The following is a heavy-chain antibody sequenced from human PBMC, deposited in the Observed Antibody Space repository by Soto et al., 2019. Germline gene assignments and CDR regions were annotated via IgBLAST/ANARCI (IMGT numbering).Heavy chain of an antibody. CDR3: ARAGYGDYVGYFDY. J-gene: IGHJ4*02. D-gene: IGHD4-17*01. Sequence: EEQLVESGGGLVQPGGSLRLSCGASGFTFRNYEMNWVRQAPGKGLEWVSYISSSGSTIYYADSVKGRFTISRDNAKNSLYLQMNSLRAEDTAVYYCARAGYGDYVGYFDYWGQGTLVTVSS. V-gene: IGHV3-48*03. CDR1: GFTFRNYE. CDR2: ISSSGSTI.